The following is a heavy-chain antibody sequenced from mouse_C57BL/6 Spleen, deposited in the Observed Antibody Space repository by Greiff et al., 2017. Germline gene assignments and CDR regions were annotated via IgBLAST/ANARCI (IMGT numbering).Heavy chain of an antibody. CDR3: ARRGLDSSGSFDY. CDR1: GYTFTSYW. CDR2: IDPSDSYT. J-gene: IGHJ2*01. Sequence: QVQLQQPGAELVKPGASVKLSCKASGYTFTSYWMQWVKQRPGQGLEWIGDIDPSDSYTNYNQKFKGKATLTVDTSSSTAYMQLSSLTSEDSAVYYCARRGLDSSGSFDYWGQGTTLTVSS. D-gene: IGHD3-2*02. V-gene: IGHV1-50*01.